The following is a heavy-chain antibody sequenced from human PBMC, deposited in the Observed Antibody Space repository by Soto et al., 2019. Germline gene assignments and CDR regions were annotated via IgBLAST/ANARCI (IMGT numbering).Heavy chain of an antibody. J-gene: IGHJ6*02. V-gene: IGHV4-30-4*01. CDR2: IYYRGSP. D-gene: IGHD4-17*01. Sequence: SETLSLTCTVSGDSISSDDYYWSWIRQPPGKGLEWIGYIYYRGSPYYNASLESRVIISLDTSKNQFSLMLSSVTAADTAVYCCARVRSYGMDVWGQGTTVTVSS. CDR1: GDSISSDDYY. CDR3: ARVRSYGMDV.